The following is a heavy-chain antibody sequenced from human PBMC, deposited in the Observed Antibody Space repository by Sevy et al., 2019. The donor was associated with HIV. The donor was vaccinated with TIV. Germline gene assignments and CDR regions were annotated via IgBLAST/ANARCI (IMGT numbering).Heavy chain of an antibody. J-gene: IGHJ3*02. V-gene: IGHV5-51*01. Sequence: GESLKISCKGSGYSFTSYWIGWVRQMPGKGLEGRGIIYPGDSDTRYSPSFQGQVTISADKSIGTAYLQWSSLKASDTAMYYCARHRPADDAFDIWGQGTMVTVSS. CDR2: IYPGDSDT. CDR3: ARHRPADDAFDI. CDR1: GYSFTSYW.